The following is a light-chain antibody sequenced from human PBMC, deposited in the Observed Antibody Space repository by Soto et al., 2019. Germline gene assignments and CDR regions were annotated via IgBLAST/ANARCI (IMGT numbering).Light chain of an antibody. CDR3: QRTYNAPLT. J-gene: IGKJ3*01. CDR2: AAS. CDR1: DSIDRY. V-gene: IGKV1-39*01. Sequence: DIQMTQPPSSLSAFVGDTVTINCRATDSIDRYLNWYQQKPGQAPRVLITAASTLESGVPSRFSGSGSGTDFTLTINKLQPEDFATYYCQRTYNAPLTFGRGTKVSIK.